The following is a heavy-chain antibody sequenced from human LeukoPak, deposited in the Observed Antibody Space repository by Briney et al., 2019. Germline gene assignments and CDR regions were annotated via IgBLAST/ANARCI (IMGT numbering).Heavy chain of an antibody. CDR2: IYTSGST. Sequence: SETLSLTCAVYGGSFSGYYWSWIRQPAGKGLEWIGRIYTSGSTNYNPSLKSRVTMSVDTSKNQFSLKLSSVTAADTAVYYCARDRFGPAVIRVTWFDPWGQGTLVTVSS. D-gene: IGHD2-2*02. CDR1: GGSFSGYY. V-gene: IGHV4-4*07. J-gene: IGHJ5*02. CDR3: ARDRFGPAVIRVTWFDP.